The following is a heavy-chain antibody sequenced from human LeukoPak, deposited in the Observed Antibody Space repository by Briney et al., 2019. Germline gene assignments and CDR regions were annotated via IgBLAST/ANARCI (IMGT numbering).Heavy chain of an antibody. CDR3: AREVTTVTTGDY. J-gene: IGHJ4*02. CDR2: MNPNSGAT. V-gene: IGHV1-8*01. Sequence: ASVKVSCKASGYTFTSYDFNWLRQATGQGPEWMGWMNPNSGATGYAQKFQGRITMTRSASINTAYMELTDLRSEDTAVYYCAREVTTVTTGDYWGQGTLVTVSS. D-gene: IGHD4-4*01. CDR1: GYTFTSYD.